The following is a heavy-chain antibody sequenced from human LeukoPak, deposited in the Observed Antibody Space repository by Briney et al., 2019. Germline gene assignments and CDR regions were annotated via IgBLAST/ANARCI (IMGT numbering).Heavy chain of an antibody. Sequence: GGSLRLSCAASGFSFSNAWTSWVRQAPGKGLEWVAHIKSKTNGGTTDYAAPVKGRFTVSRGDSKNMLYLQMSSLKTEDTAVYYCTTEEAYCGGDCYYDYWGQGTLVTVSS. CDR3: TTEEAYCGGDCYYDY. V-gene: IGHV3-15*01. CDR2: IKSKTNGGTT. J-gene: IGHJ4*02. D-gene: IGHD2-21*02. CDR1: GFSFSNAW.